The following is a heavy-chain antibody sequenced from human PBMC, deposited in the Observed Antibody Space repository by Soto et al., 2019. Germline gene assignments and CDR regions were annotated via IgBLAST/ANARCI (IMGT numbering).Heavy chain of an antibody. CDR1: GFPFSNCA. CDR3: AKDRLAGGFDY. CDR2: VSATAGTT. J-gene: IGHJ4*02. Sequence: GGSMRLSCAASGFPFSNCAMSWVRQAPGKGLEWVSLVSATAGTTYYTDSVKGRFTISRDNSRNTVYLQMNSLRADDTAVYYCAKDRLAGGFDYWGQGTLVTVSS. D-gene: IGHD3-16*01. V-gene: IGHV3-23*01.